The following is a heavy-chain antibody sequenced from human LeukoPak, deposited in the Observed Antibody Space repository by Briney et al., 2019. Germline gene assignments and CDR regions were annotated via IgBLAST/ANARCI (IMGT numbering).Heavy chain of an antibody. D-gene: IGHD5-18*01. J-gene: IGHJ3*02. V-gene: IGHV1-69*05. CDR3: ARDIAAMDAFDI. CDR1: GGTFSSYA. Sequence: GASVKVSCKASGGTFSSYAISWVRQAPGQGLEWMGGIIPIFGTANYAQKFQGRVTMTRDTSISTAYMELSRLRSDDTAVYYCARDIAAMDAFDIWGQGTMVTVSS. CDR2: IIPIFGTA.